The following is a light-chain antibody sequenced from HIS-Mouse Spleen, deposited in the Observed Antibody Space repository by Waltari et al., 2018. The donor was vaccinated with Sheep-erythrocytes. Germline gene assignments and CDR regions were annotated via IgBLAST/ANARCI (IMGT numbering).Light chain of an antibody. CDR2: DVS. CDR3: CSYAGSYNHV. Sequence: QSALTQPRSVSGSPGQSVTISCTGTSSDVGGYTYVSCDQQQPGKAPKLMIYDVSKRPSGVHDRFSGSKSGNPASLTISGLQAEDEADYYCCSYAGSYNHVFATGTKVTVL. CDR1: SSDVGGYTY. J-gene: IGLJ1*01. V-gene: IGLV2-11*01.